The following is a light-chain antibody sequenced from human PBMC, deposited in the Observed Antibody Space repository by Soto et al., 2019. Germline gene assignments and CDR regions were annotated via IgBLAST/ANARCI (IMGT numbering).Light chain of an antibody. CDR2: WAS. Sequence: DIVMTQSPDALAVSPGERVTINCKSRQSVLYSADNKNYVTWYQQTPGQPPKLLSDWASTRESGVPDRVSGSGSGTDCTLTISSLQAEDVAVDDCQQYYITPLTGGGGTKVDIK. CDR1: QSVLYSADNKNY. J-gene: IGKJ4*01. CDR3: QQYYITPLT. V-gene: IGKV4-1*01.